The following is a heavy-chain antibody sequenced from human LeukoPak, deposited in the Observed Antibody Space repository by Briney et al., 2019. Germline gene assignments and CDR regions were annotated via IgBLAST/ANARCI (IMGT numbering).Heavy chain of an antibody. CDR3: ARGLRFLEWSPLNG. V-gene: IGHV7-4-1*02. J-gene: IGHJ4*02. D-gene: IGHD3-3*01. CDR2: INTNTGNP. Sequence: ASVTVSCTASGYTFTSYAMNWVRQAPGQGLEWMGWINTNTGNPTYAQGFTGRFVFSLDTSVSTAYLQISSLKAEDTAVYYCARGLRFLEWSPLNGWGQGTLVTVSS. CDR1: GYTFTSYA.